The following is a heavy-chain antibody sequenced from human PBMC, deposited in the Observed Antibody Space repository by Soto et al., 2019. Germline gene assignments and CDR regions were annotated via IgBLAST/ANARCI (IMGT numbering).Heavy chain of an antibody. CDR3: RARVRTFSSSSGRDV. Sequence: QVQLVQSGAEVKKPGSSVKVSCKASGGTFSSYAITWVRQAPGQGLEWMGGIIPIFGTADYAQKFQGRVRIPAAESRRQAKWGRGGLSSGTRAVYYGRARVRTFSSSSGRDVGAKGPTV. CDR1: GGTFSSYA. D-gene: IGHD3-16*01. J-gene: IGHJ6*04. CDR2: IIPIFGTA. V-gene: IGHV1-69*12.